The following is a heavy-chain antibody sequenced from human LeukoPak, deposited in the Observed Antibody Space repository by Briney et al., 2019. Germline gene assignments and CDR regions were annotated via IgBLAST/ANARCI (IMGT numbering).Heavy chain of an antibody. CDR3: ARYRNEALFAFDI. D-gene: IGHD1-14*01. CDR2: IYYSGNT. Sequence: SETLSLTCTVSGDSISNYYWSWIRQPPGKGLEWIGYIYYSGNTDYNPSLKSRVTISIDTSKNQFSLRLNSVTAADTAMYYCARYRNEALFAFDIWGQGTMVTVSS. V-gene: IGHV4-59*01. J-gene: IGHJ3*02. CDR1: GDSISNYY.